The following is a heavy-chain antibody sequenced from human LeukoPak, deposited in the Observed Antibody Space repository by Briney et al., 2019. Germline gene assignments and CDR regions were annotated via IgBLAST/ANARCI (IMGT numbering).Heavy chain of an antibody. CDR1: GFTFSSYE. CDR3: ARVNLLQSRSPGGYAFDI. V-gene: IGHV3-48*03. Sequence: GGSLRLSCAASGFTFSSYEMNWVRQAPGKGLEWVSYISSSGSTIYYADSVNGRFTISRDNAKNSLYLQMNSLRAEDTAVYYCARVNLLQSRSPGGYAFDIWGQGTMVTVSS. J-gene: IGHJ3*02. D-gene: IGHD5-24*01. CDR2: ISSSGSTI.